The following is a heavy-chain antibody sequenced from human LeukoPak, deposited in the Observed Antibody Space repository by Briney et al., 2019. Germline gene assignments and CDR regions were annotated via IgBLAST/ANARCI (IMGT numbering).Heavy chain of an antibody. CDR3: ARRYIRGDTYGFDI. J-gene: IGHJ3*02. CDR1: GGSISSSSW. D-gene: IGHD3-10*01. Sequence: SETLSLTCAVSGGSISSSSWWSWVRRPPGKGLEWIGEIYHIGSTNYNPSLKSRVTISVDKSKNQFSLKLSSVTAADTAVYYCARRYIRGDTYGFDIWGQGTMVTVSS. CDR2: IYHIGST. V-gene: IGHV4-4*02.